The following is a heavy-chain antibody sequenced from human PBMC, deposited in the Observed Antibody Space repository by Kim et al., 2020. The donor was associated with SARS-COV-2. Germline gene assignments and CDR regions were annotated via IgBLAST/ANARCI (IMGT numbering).Heavy chain of an antibody. D-gene: IGHD3-22*01. J-gene: IGHJ3*02. CDR3: ARVPPYYYDSSGYAFDI. Sequence: VKGRFTISRDNSKNPLYLQMNSLRAEDTAVYYCARVPPYYYDSSGYAFDIWGQGTMVTVSS. V-gene: IGHV3-66*01.